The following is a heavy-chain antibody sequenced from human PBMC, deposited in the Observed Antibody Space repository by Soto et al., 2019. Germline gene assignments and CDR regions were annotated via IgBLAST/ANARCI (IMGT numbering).Heavy chain of an antibody. Sequence: GGSLRLSCAASGFTFRSYAMSWVRQAPGKGLELVSGISGSGSAFYADSVKGRFTISRDNSKNTLYLQMNSLRAEDTAVYYCAKNPGYYYDSTGYHFDYWGQGTLVTVSS. V-gene: IGHV3-23*01. CDR1: GFTFRSYA. CDR3: AKNPGYYYDSTGYHFDY. J-gene: IGHJ4*02. CDR2: ISGSGSA. D-gene: IGHD3-22*01.